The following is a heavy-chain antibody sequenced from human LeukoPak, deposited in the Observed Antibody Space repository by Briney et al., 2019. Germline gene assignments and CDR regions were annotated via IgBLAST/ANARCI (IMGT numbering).Heavy chain of an antibody. D-gene: IGHD3-10*01. V-gene: IGHV4-59*01. CDR1: GGSISSYY. CDR2: IYYSGST. Sequence: PSETLSLTCTVSGGSISSYYWSWIRQPPGKGLEWIGYIYYSGSTNYNPSLKSRVTISVDTSKNQFSLKLSSVTAADTAVYYCARSAMVRGVRWYYYYYMDVWGKGTTVTISS. CDR3: ARSAMVRGVRWYYYYYMDV. J-gene: IGHJ6*03.